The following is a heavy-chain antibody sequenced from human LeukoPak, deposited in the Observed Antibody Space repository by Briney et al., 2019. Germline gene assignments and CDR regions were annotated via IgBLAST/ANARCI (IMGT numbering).Heavy chain of an antibody. J-gene: IGHJ6*02. CDR2: IYYSGST. D-gene: IGHD3-10*01. CDR1: GGSISSYY. Sequence: SETLSLTCTVSGGSISSYYWSWIRQPPGKGLEWIGYIYYSGSTNYNPSLKSRVTISVDTSKNQFSLKLSSVTAADTAVYYCARSRWVTMVRGRRNYYYGMDVWGQGTTVTVSS. CDR3: ARSRWVTMVRGRRNYYYGMDV. V-gene: IGHV4-59*12.